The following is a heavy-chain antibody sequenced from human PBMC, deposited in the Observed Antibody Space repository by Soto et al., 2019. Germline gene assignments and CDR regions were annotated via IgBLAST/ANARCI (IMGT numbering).Heavy chain of an antibody. CDR3: ARADPDASVGY. V-gene: IGHV4-59*11. D-gene: IGHD3-16*01. CDR1: GASMSSHY. CDR2: ISYSGST. Sequence: SETLSLTCTVSGASMSSHYWTWLRQSPGKGLEWIGYISYSGSTYYNPSHKSRVTISADTSRNQFSLKLSAVISADTAVYYCARADPDASVGYWGQGTLVTVS. J-gene: IGHJ4*02.